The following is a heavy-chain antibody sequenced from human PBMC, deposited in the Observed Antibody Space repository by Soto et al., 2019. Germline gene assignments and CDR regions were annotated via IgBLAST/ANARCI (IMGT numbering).Heavy chain of an antibody. D-gene: IGHD6-13*01. CDR3: ATAGIAASYYYYGMDV. Sequence: ASVKVSCKVSGYTLTELSMHWVRQAPGKGLEWMGGFDPEDGETIYAQKFQGRVTMTADTSTDTAYMELSSLRSEDTAVYYCATAGIAASYYYYGMDVWGQGTTVTVSS. CDR1: GYTLTELS. CDR2: FDPEDGET. V-gene: IGHV1-24*01. J-gene: IGHJ6*02.